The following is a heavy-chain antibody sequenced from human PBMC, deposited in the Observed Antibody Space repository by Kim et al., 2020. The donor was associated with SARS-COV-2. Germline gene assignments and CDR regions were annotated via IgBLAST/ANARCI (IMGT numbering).Heavy chain of an antibody. D-gene: IGHD1-26*01. CDR2: ISAYTGDK. Sequence: ASVKVSCKGSGYSFPTYGISWVRQAPGKGLEWMGWISAYTGDKNSAQKFQDRVTLTTDTSKRTAYMEMTSLTPDDTAGYYCARDLGAFYSGSYYWGQGTL. CDR1: GYSFPTYG. J-gene: IGHJ4*02. CDR3: ARDLGAFYSGSYY. V-gene: IGHV1-18*01.